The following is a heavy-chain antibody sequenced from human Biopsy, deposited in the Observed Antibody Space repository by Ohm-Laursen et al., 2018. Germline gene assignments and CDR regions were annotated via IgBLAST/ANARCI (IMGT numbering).Heavy chain of an antibody. D-gene: IGHD6-19*01. J-gene: IGHJ5*01. CDR3: AAGLRTGWYWFDS. CDR2: FAPEDGKT. Sequence: SSVKVSCKVSGYTLTELSMHWVRQSPGKGLEWMGGFAPEDGKTFYAQNFQGRVTMTEDASTDTAYMELSGLRSEDTAVYYCAAGLRTGWYWFDSWGQGTLVTVSS. V-gene: IGHV1-24*01. CDR1: GYTLTELS.